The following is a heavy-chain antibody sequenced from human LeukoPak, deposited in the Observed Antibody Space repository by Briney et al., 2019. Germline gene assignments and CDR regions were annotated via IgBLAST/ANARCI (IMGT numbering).Heavy chain of an antibody. CDR3: ARYWSAMVIFDY. CDR1: GGSISSSSSY. CDR2: IYYSGST. J-gene: IGHJ4*02. V-gene: IGHV4-39*01. Sequence: SETLSLTCTVSGGSISSSSSYWGWIRQPPGKGLEWIGSIYYSGSTYYNPSLKSRVTISVDTSKNQFSLKLSSVTAADTAVYYCARYWSAMVIFDYWGQGTLVTVSS. D-gene: IGHD5-18*01.